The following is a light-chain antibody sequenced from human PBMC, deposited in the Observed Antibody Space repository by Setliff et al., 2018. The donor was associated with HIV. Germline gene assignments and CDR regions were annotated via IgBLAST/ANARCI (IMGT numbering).Light chain of an antibody. V-gene: IGLV2-11*01. CDR2: DVT. CDR1: SSDVGSYNY. CDR3: CSYAGSYTPMI. J-gene: IGLJ2*01. Sequence: QSVLTQPRSVSGSPGQSVTISCTGTSSDVGSYNYVSWYQQHPGKAPKLMIYDVTKRPSGVPDRFSGSKSGNTASLTISGLQAEDEADYYCCSYAGSYTPMIFGGGTKVTVL.